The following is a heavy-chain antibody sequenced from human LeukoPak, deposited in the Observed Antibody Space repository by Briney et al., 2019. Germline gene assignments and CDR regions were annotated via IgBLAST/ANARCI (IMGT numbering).Heavy chain of an antibody. J-gene: IGHJ6*03. CDR2: INTNTGNP. D-gene: IGHD3-10*01. CDR1: GYTFTSYA. Sequence: ASVKASCKASGYTFTSYAMNWVRQAPGQGLEWMGWINTNTGNPTYAQGFTGRFVFSLDTSVSTAYLQISSLKAEDTAVYYCARDGDVLWFGERYYMDVWGKGTTVNVSS. V-gene: IGHV7-4-1*02. CDR3: ARDGDVLWFGERYYMDV.